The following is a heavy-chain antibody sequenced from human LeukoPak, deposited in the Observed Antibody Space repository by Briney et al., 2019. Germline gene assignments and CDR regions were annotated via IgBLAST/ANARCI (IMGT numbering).Heavy chain of an antibody. J-gene: IGHJ3*02. CDR3: AGQNVKQLLLSGDGFDI. Sequence: SETLSLTCSVSGGSISSYYWSWIRQPPGKGLEWIGYIYYSGSTNYNPSLKSRVTISVDTSKNQFSLKLSSVTAADTAVYYCAGQNVKQLLLSGDGFDIWGQGTMVTVSS. CDR2: IYYSGST. D-gene: IGHD5-18*01. CDR1: GGSISSYY. V-gene: IGHV4-59*08.